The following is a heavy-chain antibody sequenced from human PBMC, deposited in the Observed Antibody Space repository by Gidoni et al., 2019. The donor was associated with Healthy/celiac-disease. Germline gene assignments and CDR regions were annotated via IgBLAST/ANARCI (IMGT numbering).Heavy chain of an antibody. CDR2: IGTAGDP. Sequence: EVQLVESGGGLVQPGGSLRLSCAASGFTFSSYDMHWVRQATGKGLEWVSAIGTAGDPYYPGSVKGRFTISRENAKNSLYLQMNSLRAGDTAVYYCARGGYCSGGSCYGMDVWGQGTTVTVSS. J-gene: IGHJ6*02. CDR1: GFTFSSYD. CDR3: ARGGYCSGGSCYGMDV. V-gene: IGHV3-13*05. D-gene: IGHD2-15*01.